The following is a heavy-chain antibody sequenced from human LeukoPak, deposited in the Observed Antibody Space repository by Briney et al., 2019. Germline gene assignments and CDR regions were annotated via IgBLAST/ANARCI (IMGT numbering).Heavy chain of an antibody. V-gene: IGHV4-34*01. CDR1: GGSFSGYY. CDR3: AREDVVVVPAAMFGPYYYYYYGMDV. D-gene: IGHD2-2*01. Sequence: PSETLSLTCAVYGGSFSGYYWSWIRHPPGKGLEWIGEINHSGSTNYNPSLKSRVTISVDTSKNQFSLKLSSVTAADTAVYYCAREDVVVVPAAMFGPYYYYYYGMDVWGKGTTVTVSS. J-gene: IGHJ6*04. CDR2: INHSGST.